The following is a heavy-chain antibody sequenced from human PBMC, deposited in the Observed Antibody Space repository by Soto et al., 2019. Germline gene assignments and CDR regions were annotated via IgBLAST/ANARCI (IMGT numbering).Heavy chain of an antibody. CDR2: IYPGDSDT. Sequence: GESLTISCKGSGYSFTSYWIGWVRQMPGKGLEWMGIIYPGDSDTRYSPSFQGQVTISADKSISTAYLQWSSLKASDTAMYYCARQGTRYYDCCSGDYTGIKWLDPSGQGTWVTVSS. V-gene: IGHV5-51*01. CDR1: GYSFTSYW. J-gene: IGHJ5*02. D-gene: IGHD3-3*01. CDR3: ARQGTRYYDCCSGDYTGIKWLDP.